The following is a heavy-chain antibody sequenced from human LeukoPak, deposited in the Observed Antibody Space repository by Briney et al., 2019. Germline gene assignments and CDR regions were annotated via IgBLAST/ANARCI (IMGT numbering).Heavy chain of an antibody. CDR2: IYYSVST. CDR3: ARDSSSTFDY. V-gene: IGHV4-59*11. CDR1: GGSISSHY. J-gene: IGHJ4*02. Sequence: SETLSLTCTVSGGSISSHYWSWIRQPPGKGLEWIGYIYYSVSTNYTPSLQSRVTISVDTSKNQFSLKLSSVTAADTAVYYCARDSSSTFDYWGQGTLVTVSS. D-gene: IGHD6-6*01.